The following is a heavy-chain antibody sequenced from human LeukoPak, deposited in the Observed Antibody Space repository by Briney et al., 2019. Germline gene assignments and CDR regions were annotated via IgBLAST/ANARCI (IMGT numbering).Heavy chain of an antibody. D-gene: IGHD3-10*01. V-gene: IGHV3-9*01. Sequence: PGGSLRLSCVASGFTFDDYAMHWVRQAPGKGLEWVSGISWNSGSIGYADSVKGRFTISRDNAKNSLYLQMNSLRAEDTALYYCAKVPRGEAFDIWGQGTMVTVSS. CDR3: AKVPRGEAFDI. CDR1: GFTFDDYA. CDR2: ISWNSGSI. J-gene: IGHJ3*02.